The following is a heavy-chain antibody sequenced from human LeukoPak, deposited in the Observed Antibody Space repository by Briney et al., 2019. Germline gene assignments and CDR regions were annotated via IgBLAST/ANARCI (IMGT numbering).Heavy chain of an antibody. D-gene: IGHD1-1*01. J-gene: IGHJ4*02. Sequence: PGGSLRLSCAASGFTFSSYGMHWVRQAPGKGLEWVAVISYDGSNKYYADSVKGRFTISRDNSKNTLYLQMNSLRAEDTAVYYCAKGLGTTGTTGGDYWGQGTLVTVSS. V-gene: IGHV3-30*18. CDR1: GFTFSSYG. CDR3: AKGLGTTGTTGGDY. CDR2: ISYDGSNK.